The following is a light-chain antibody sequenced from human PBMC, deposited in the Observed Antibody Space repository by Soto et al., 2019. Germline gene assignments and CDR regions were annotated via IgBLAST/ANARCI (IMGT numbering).Light chain of an antibody. V-gene: IGKV3-15*01. CDR3: QQYNNWPPT. J-gene: IGKJ1*01. Sequence: ELVLTQSPGTLSLSPGERATLSCRASQSVSNNYLAWYQQKPGQAPRLLIYGASTRATGIPARFSGSGSGTEFTLTISSLQSEDFAVYYCQQYNNWPPTFGQGTKVDIK. CDR2: GAS. CDR1: QSVSNN.